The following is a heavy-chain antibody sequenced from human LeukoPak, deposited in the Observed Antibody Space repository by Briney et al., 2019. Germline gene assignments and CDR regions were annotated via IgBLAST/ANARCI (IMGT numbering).Heavy chain of an antibody. D-gene: IGHD3-10*01. Sequence: ASVKVSCKASGGTFISYATSWVRQAPGQGLEWMGGIIPIFGTANYAQKFQGRVTITTDESTSTAYMELSSLRSEDTAVYYCARGGNYYGSGSYGLYYYYYMDVWGKGTTVTVSS. CDR1: GGTFISYA. CDR3: ARGGNYYGSGSYGLYYYYYMDV. J-gene: IGHJ6*03. V-gene: IGHV1-69*05. CDR2: IIPIFGTA.